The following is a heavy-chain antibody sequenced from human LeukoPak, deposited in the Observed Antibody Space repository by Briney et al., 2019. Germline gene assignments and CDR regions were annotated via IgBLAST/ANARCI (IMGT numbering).Heavy chain of an antibody. J-gene: IGHJ5*02. CDR1: GGSISSYY. Sequence: SETLSLTCTVSGGSISSYYWSWIRQPAGTALEWIGRIYTSGTITYNPSLKGRVTMSVDTSKNQFSLKLSSVTAADTAVYYCARDSETTGEVKFDPWGQGTLVTVSS. CDR3: ARDSETTGEVKFDP. D-gene: IGHD4-17*01. CDR2: IYTSGTI. V-gene: IGHV4-4*07.